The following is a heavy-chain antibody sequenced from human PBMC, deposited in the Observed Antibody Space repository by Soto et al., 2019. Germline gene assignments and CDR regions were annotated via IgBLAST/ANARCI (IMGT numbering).Heavy chain of an antibody. V-gene: IGHV4-34*01. J-gene: IGHJ4*02. CDR3: AGAGASPLAY. CDR2: INHSGST. CDR1: GGSFSGYY. Sequence: QVQLQQWGAGLLKPSETLSLTCAVYGGSFSGYYWSWIRQPPGRGLEWIGEINHSGSTNYIPSLTXXVXIXXDRSKTQFALTLTSVTVADTAVYYCAGAGASPLAYWGQGTLVTVSS. D-gene: IGHD1-1*01.